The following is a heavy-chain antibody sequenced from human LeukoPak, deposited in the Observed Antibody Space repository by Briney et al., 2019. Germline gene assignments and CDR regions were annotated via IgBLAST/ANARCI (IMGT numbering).Heavy chain of an antibody. Sequence: GGSLRLSCAASGFTFSSYGMHWVRQAPGKGLEWVAFIRNDGSNKYYAESVKGRFTISRDNSKNTLYLQMNSLRVEDTAVYYCAKDFLKSITLIRGVRSWVGYFDSWGQGTLVTVSS. CDR1: GFTFSSYG. V-gene: IGHV3-30*02. J-gene: IGHJ4*02. CDR2: IRNDGSNK. D-gene: IGHD3-10*01. CDR3: AKDFLKSITLIRGVRSWVGYFDS.